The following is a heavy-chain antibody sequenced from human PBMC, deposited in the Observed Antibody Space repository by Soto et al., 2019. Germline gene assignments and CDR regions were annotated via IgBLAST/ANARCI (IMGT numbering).Heavy chain of an antibody. D-gene: IGHD3-9*01. V-gene: IGHV1-46*01. CDR2: INPSVGTT. J-gene: IGHJ4*02. CDR1: EYTFSDYS. CDR3: ARVGEPGYQDYFDY. Sequence: ASVKVSCKASEYTFSDYSLHWVRQAPGQGLEWMGIINPSVGTTTYAQRFQDRVIMTRDTSTSTVYMELSSLRSADTAVYFCARVGEPGYQDYFDYWGQGALVTVSS.